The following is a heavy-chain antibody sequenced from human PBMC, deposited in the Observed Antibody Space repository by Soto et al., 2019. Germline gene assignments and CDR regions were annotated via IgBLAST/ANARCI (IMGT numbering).Heavy chain of an antibody. J-gene: IGHJ5*02. Sequence: SETLSLTCAVSGYSISSGYYWGWIRQPPGKGLEWIGTIYHSGSTYYNPSLKSRVTISQDTSNNHFSLKLSSVTAADTAVYYCARELEYREGDTWGQGTLVTVSS. D-gene: IGHD6-6*01. CDR3: ARELEYREGDT. CDR1: GYSISSGYY. V-gene: IGHV4-38-2*02. CDR2: IYHSGST.